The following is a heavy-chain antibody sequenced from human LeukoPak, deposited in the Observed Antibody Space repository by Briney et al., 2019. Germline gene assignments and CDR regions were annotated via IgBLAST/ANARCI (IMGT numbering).Heavy chain of an antibody. V-gene: IGHV1-2*02. Sequence: ASVKVSCKTSGYTFSDYYIHWVRQAPGQGPEWMGWINTNSGGTNYAQNFQGRVTMTRDMSTSTVYMELSSLRAEDTAVYYCAKGPQEPYYYDSSGYPFGYWGQGTLVTVSS. CDR3: AKGPQEPYYYDSSGYPFGY. CDR1: GYTFSDYY. CDR2: INTNSGGT. J-gene: IGHJ4*02. D-gene: IGHD3-22*01.